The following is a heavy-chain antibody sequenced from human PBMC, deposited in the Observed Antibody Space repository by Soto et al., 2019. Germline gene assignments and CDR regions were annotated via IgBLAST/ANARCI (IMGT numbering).Heavy chain of an antibody. CDR3: ASTDYYGSGSYYA. CDR1: GFTFSSYW. V-gene: IGHV3-74*01. J-gene: IGHJ5*02. D-gene: IGHD3-10*01. Sequence: GGSLRLSCAASGFTFSSYWMHWVRQAPGKGLVWVSRINSDGSSTSYADSVKGRFTISRDNTKNTLYLQMNSLRAEDTAVYYCASTDYYGSGSYYAWGQGTLVTVSS. CDR2: INSDGSST.